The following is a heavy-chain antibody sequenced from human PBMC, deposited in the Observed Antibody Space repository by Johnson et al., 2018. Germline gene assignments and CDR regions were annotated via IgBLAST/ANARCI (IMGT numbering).Heavy chain of an antibody. CDR3: AKDRLSGSSGWYYYGMAV. Sequence: VQLLESGGGVVQPGRSLRLSCAAPGLTFNHYGMHWVRQAPGKGLEWVAVVSHDGSTKWYADSVQGRFTISRDNSKNTLYLQMNSLRGEDTAVYYCAKDRLSGSSGWYYYGMAVWGQGTTVTVSS. CDR1: GLTFNHYG. J-gene: IGHJ6*02. CDR2: VSHDGSTK. V-gene: IGHV3-30*18. D-gene: IGHD6-19*01.